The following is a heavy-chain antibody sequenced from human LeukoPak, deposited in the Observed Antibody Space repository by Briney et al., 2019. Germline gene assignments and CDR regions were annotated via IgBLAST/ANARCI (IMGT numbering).Heavy chain of an antibody. V-gene: IGHV1-18*01. CDR1: GYIFTSYD. D-gene: IGHD3-9*01. CDR2: LSTYNGNS. J-gene: IGHJ4*02. CDR3: ARVRAGAYYDILTGYLVPNDY. Sequence: ASVQVSCKVSGYIFTSYDISWVRQAPGQGLEWMGSLSTYNGNSNYAQKFQGRVAMTTDTSTSTAYMELRSLRSDDTAVYYCARVRAGAYYDILTGYLVPNDYWGQGTLVTVSS.